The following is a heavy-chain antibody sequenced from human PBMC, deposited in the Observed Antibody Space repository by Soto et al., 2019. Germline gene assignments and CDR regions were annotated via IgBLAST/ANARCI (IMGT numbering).Heavy chain of an antibody. CDR1: GYTFRNFG. Sequence: QIQLLQSGAEEKKPGVSVKVSCKASGYTFRNFGISWVRQAPGQGLEWMGWISAYNANANYAQKFQGRLTMTADTSTSTAYMELRSLRSDDTAVYYCARENSYFDYWGQGTLVTVSS. CDR3: ARENSYFDY. J-gene: IGHJ4*02. CDR2: ISAYNANA. V-gene: IGHV1-18*01.